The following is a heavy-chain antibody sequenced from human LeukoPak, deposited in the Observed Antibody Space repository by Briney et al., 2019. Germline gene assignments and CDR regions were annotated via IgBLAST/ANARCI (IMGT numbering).Heavy chain of an antibody. Sequence: SETLSLTCTVFGGSISGYYWSWIRQPAGKGLEWIGRIHSSGSTNYNPSLKSRVIISVDKSRNQFSLKVRSVTAADTAEYYCAGTIAPAGSDAFDIWGKGTVVTVSS. CDR1: GGSISGYY. D-gene: IGHD6-13*01. V-gene: IGHV4-4*07. CDR2: IHSSGST. CDR3: AGTIAPAGSDAFDI. J-gene: IGHJ3*02.